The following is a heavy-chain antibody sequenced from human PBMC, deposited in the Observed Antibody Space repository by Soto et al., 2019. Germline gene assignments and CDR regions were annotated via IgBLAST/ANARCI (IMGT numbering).Heavy chain of an antibody. CDR3: TIFGPAGVDV. CDR2: TYYRSKWYN. J-gene: IGHJ6*02. V-gene: IGHV6-1*01. D-gene: IGHD3-3*01. CDR1: GDSVSSNSAS. Sequence: SQTLSLTCAISGDSVSSNSASWNLIRQSPSRGLEWLGRTYYRSKWYNDYAVSVKSRITINPDTSKNQFSLQLNSVTPEDTAVYYCTIFGPAGVDVWGQGTTVTVSS.